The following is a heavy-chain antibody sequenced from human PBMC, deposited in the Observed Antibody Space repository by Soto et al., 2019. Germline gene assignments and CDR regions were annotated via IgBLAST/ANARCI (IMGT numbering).Heavy chain of an antibody. V-gene: IGHV1-18*01. CDR2: ISAYNGNT. J-gene: IGHJ3*02. CDR1: GYTFTSYG. CDR3: AGYYDSSGPYDAFDI. Sequence: QVQLVQSGAEVKKPGASVKVSCKASGYTFTSYGISWVRQAPGQGLEWMGWISAYNGNTNYAQKLQGRVTMTTDTSTRTAYMQLRSLRSDDTAVYYCAGYYDSSGPYDAFDIWGQGTMVTVSS. D-gene: IGHD3-22*01.